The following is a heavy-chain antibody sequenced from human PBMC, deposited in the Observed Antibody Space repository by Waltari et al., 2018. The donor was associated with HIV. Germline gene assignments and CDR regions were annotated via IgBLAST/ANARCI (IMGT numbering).Heavy chain of an antibody. CDR1: GGSISSGGYS. CDR3: ARVPRGTTDGGAYYFDY. CDR2: IYHSGST. D-gene: IGHD1-7*01. V-gene: IGHV4-30-2*01. J-gene: IGHJ4*02. Sequence: QLQLQESGSGLVKPSQTLSLTCAVSGGSISSGGYSWSWIRRPPGKGLEWIGYIYHSGSTYYNPSLKSRVTISVDRSKNQFSLKLSSVTAADTAVYYCARVPRGTTDGGAYYFDYWGQGTLVTVSS.